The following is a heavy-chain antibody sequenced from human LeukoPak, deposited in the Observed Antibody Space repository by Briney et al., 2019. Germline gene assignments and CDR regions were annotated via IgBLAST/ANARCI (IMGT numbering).Heavy chain of an antibody. CDR2: IESKTDGGTT. V-gene: IGHV3-15*04. CDR3: TTYGSGRKFDY. J-gene: IGHJ4*02. D-gene: IGHD3-10*01. Sequence: GGSLRLSCAASGFSFSDAWMSWVRQIPGKGLEWVGRIESKTDGGTTDYAAPVRGRFTISRDDSTNTLYLQMNSLKSEDTAVYYCTTYGSGRKFDYWGQGILVTVSS. CDR1: GFSFSDAW.